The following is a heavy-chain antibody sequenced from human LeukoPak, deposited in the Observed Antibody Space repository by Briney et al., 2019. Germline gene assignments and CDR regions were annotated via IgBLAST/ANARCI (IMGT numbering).Heavy chain of an antibody. Sequence: ASVKVSCKTSGGTFSSYAISWVRQAPGQGLEWTGGIIPIFSTATYSQKFQGRVTITADKSTSTAYMELSSLRSEDTAVYYCARAFPYGSGSYSYYFDYWGQGTLVTVSS. V-gene: IGHV1-69*06. CDR3: ARAFPYGSGSYSYYFDY. J-gene: IGHJ4*02. CDR1: GGTFSSYA. D-gene: IGHD3-10*01. CDR2: IIPIFSTA.